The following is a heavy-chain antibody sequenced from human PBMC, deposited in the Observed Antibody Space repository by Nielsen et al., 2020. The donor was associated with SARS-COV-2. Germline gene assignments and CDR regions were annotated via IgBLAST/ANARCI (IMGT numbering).Heavy chain of an antibody. CDR1: GFTFSSYD. D-gene: IGHD1-20*01. J-gene: IGHJ5*02. CDR3: ARGSITGGFDP. V-gene: IGHV3-13*04. CDR2: IGTAGDT. Sequence: GESLKISCAASGFTFSSYDMHWVRQATGKGLEWVSAIGTAGDTYYPGSVKGRFTISRENAKNSLYLQMNSPRAGDTAVYYCARGSITGGFDPWGQGTLVTVSS.